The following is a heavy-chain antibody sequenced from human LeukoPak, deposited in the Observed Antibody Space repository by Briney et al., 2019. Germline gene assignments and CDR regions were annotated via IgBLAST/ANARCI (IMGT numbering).Heavy chain of an antibody. CDR3: ARGLVRYSSSWYILRWFDP. CDR2: INHTGGT. D-gene: IGHD6-13*01. CDR1: GGSFSGYY. V-gene: IGHV4-34*01. Sequence: SETLSLTCAVYGGSFSGYYWSWIRQPPGKGLEWIGEINHTGGTNYNPSLKSRVTISVDTSKNQFSLKLSSVTAADTAVYYCARGLVRYSSSWYILRWFDPWGQGTLVTVSS. J-gene: IGHJ5*02.